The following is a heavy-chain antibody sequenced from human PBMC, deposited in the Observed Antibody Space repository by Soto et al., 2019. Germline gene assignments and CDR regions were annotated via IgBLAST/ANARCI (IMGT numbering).Heavy chain of an antibody. CDR3: AKEDPSGRYSLDY. CDR1: GLTFSGYG. V-gene: IGHV3-30*18. CDR2: ISYYGTNE. Sequence: EGSLRLSCQASGLTFSGYGKHWGRLAQGKGREWVSVISYYGTNESYEDSVKGRFTTSRDNSKNTLYLQMNSLRIEDTAVYFCAKEDPSGRYSLDYWGQGSQVTVSS. D-gene: IGHD1-26*01. J-gene: IGHJ4*02.